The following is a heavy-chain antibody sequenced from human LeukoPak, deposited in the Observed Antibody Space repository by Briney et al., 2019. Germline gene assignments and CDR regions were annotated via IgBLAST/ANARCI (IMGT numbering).Heavy chain of an antibody. CDR3: ARVGDYVDFYYYYYYMDV. CDR2: TNHSGST. J-gene: IGHJ6*03. V-gene: IGHV4-34*01. D-gene: IGHD4-17*01. Sequence: SETLSLTCAVYGGSFSGYYWSWIRQPPGKGLEWIGETNHSGSTNYNPSLKSRVTISVDTSKNQFSLKLSSVTAADTAVYYCARVGDYVDFYYYYYYMDVWGKGTTVTVSS. CDR1: GGSFSGYY.